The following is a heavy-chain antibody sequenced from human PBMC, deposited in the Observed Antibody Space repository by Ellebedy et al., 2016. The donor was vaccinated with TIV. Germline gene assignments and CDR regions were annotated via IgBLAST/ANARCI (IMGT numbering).Heavy chain of an antibody. V-gene: IGHV1-69*06. CDR3: ARALTYMVVGGAFDI. Sequence: SVKVSXXASGGTFSSHTVNWIRQAPGQGLEWMGGIIPIFKTPIYAQTFQGRVTISADKSTSTAYMEMSSLKSEDTAVYYCARALTYMVVGGAFDIWGQGTKVTVSS. CDR2: IIPIFKTP. J-gene: IGHJ3*02. CDR1: GGTFSSHT. D-gene: IGHD2-21*01.